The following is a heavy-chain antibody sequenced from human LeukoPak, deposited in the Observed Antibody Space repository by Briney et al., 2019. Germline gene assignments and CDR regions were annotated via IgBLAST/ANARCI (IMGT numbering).Heavy chain of an antibody. J-gene: IGHJ6*03. CDR1: GFTFSSYE. D-gene: IGHD4-17*01. V-gene: IGHV3-48*03. CDR2: ISSSGSTI. Sequence: GGSLRLSCAASGFTFSSYEMNWVRQAPGKGLEWVSYISSSGSTIYYADSVKGRFTISRDNAKNSLYLQMNSLRAEDTALYYCARNDYGDYDILYYYYMDVWGKGTSVTVSS. CDR3: ARNDYGDYDILYYYYMDV.